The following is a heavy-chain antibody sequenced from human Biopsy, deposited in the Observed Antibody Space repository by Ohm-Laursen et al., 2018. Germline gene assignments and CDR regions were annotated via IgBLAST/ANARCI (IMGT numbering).Heavy chain of an antibody. CDR3: ARVEAGTYDALDI. Sequence: SDTLSLTCTVSGGSISSYYWNWIRQPPGKGLEWIGYIYYSGTTDYSPSLKSRVTISIDKSKNQFFLKLSSVTAEDTAVYYCARVEAGTYDALDIWGQGTLVAVSA. J-gene: IGHJ3*02. D-gene: IGHD1-26*01. CDR1: GGSISSYY. CDR2: IYYSGTT. V-gene: IGHV4-59*07.